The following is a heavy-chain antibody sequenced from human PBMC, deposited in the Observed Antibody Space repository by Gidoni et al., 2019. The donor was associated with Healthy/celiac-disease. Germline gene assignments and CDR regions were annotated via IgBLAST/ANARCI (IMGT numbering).Heavy chain of an antibody. CDR2: IYTSGSN. CDR1: GGSISSGSYY. Sequence: QVQLQESVPGLVKPSQTLSLTCTVSGGSISSGSYYWSWIRQPAGKGLEWIGRIYTSGSNNYNPSLKSRVTISVDTSKNQFSLKLSSVTAADTAVYYCARDPYYYGSGSYYFDYWGQGTLVTVSS. D-gene: IGHD3-10*01. V-gene: IGHV4-61*02. CDR3: ARDPYYYGSGSYYFDY. J-gene: IGHJ4*02.